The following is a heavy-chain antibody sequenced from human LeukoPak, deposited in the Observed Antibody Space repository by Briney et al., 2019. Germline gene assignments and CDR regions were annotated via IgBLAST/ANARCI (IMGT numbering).Heavy chain of an antibody. D-gene: IGHD3-10*01. CDR1: GFTFASSW. CDR3: AREPGIGYAFDI. J-gene: IGHJ3*02. V-gene: IGHV3-7*01. CDR2: IKEDGSEK. Sequence: GGSLRLSCVVSGFTFASSWMTWVHQAPGKGLEWVANIKEDGSEKHYVDSVKGRFTISRDNAKNSLYLQMNSLRAEDTAVYYCAREPGIGYAFDIWGQGTMVTVSS.